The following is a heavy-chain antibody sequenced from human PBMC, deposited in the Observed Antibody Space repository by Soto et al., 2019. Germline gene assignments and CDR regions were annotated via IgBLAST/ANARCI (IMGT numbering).Heavy chain of an antibody. J-gene: IGHJ6*01. CDR2: IDWDDDK. V-gene: IGHV2-70*01. Sequence: SGPTLVNPTQTLRLTCTFSGFSLSTSGMCLSWIRQPPGKALEWLALIDWDDDKYYSTSLKTRLTISKDTSKNQVVLTMTNMDPLETATYYCAGIRLQRYCSSYSFYTSLDGMELWGQRTTVTGS. D-gene: IGHD2-2*01. CDR1: GFSLSTSGMC. CDR3: AGIRLQRYCSSYSFYTSLDGMEL.